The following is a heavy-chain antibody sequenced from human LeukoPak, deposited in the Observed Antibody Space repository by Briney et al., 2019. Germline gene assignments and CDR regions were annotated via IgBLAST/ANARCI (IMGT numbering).Heavy chain of an antibody. CDR3: ARLRYYAMDV. J-gene: IGHJ6*02. Sequence: GGSLRLSCAASGFTFSSHGMHWVRQAPGKGLEWVAFIQYDGSNKKYADAVKGRFTISRDNSKNSLYLQMNSLRAEDTAVYYCARLRYYAMDVWGQGTTVTASS. CDR2: IQYDGSNK. CDR1: GFTFSSHG. V-gene: IGHV3-30*02.